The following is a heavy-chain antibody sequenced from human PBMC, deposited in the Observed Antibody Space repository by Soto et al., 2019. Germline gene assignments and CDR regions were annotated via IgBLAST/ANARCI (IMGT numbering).Heavy chain of an antibody. CDR3: AKVRWSSSGCIDS. CDR1: GFTFSNYA. V-gene: IGHV3-23*01. J-gene: IGHJ4*02. Sequence: EMQLLESGGGLVQPGGSLRLSCAGSGFTFSNYAMSWVRQAPGKGLDWVSGITGSEGSTYYADSMKGRFTISRDNSKNTLYLQMNNLRVEDTAVYYCAKVRWSSSGCIDSWGQGTLVTVSA. D-gene: IGHD6-19*01. CDR2: ITGSEGST.